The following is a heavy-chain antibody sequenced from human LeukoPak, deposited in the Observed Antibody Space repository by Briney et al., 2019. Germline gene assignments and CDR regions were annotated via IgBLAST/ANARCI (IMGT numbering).Heavy chain of an antibody. J-gene: IGHJ4*02. V-gene: IGHV4-59*01. CDR3: ARVHSGSYSLKS. CDR2: IYYSGST. D-gene: IGHD1-26*01. CDR1: GGSISSYY. Sequence: PSETLSLTCTVSGGSISSYYWSWIRQPPGKGLEWIGYIYYSGSTNCNPSLKSRVTISVDTSKNQFSLKLSSVTAADTAVYYCARVHSGSYSLKSWGQGTLVTVSS.